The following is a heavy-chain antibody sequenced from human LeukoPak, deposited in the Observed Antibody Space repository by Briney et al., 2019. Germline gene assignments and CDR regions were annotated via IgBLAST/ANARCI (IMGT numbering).Heavy chain of an antibody. CDR2: IYYSGST. V-gene: IGHV4-59*01. CDR3: ASTGTGGFDY. D-gene: IGHD1-7*01. Sequence: SETLSLTCTVSGGSIGSYYWSWIRQPPGKGLEWIGYIYYSGSTNYNPSLKSRVTISVDTSKNQFSLKLSSVTAADTAVYYCASTGTGGFDYWGQGTLVTVSS. CDR1: GGSIGSYY. J-gene: IGHJ4*02.